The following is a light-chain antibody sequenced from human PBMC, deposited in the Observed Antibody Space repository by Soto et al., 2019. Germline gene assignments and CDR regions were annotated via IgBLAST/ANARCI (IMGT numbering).Light chain of an antibody. CDR3: QQRSNWPSIT. CDR1: QSVSSY. CDR2: DVS. V-gene: IGKV3-11*01. J-gene: IGKJ5*01. Sequence: EIVLTQSPATLSLSPGERATLSCRVSQSVSSYLAWYQQKPGQAPRLLISDVSNRATGIPVRFSGSGSGTDFTLTISSLEAEDSAVYYCQQRSNWPSITFGQGTRLEI.